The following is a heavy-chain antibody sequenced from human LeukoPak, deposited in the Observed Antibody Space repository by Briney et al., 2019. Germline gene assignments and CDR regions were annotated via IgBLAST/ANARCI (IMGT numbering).Heavy chain of an antibody. V-gene: IGHV3-48*01. CDR3: ARDGGYRGYDADC. Sequence: GGSLRLSCAASGFTFSTYSMRWVRQAPGKGLEWVSYISDSGAMYYADSVRGRFTISRENAQNSLFLQMNSLRAEDTAVYYCARDGGYRGYDADCWGQGTLVTVSS. D-gene: IGHD5-12*01. CDR1: GFTFSTYS. CDR2: ISDSGAM. J-gene: IGHJ4*02.